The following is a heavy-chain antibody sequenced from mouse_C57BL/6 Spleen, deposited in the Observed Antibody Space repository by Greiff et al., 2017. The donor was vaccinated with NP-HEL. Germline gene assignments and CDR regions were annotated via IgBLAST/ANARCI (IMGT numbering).Heavy chain of an antibody. CDR2: ISGGGGNT. Sequence: EVMLVESGGGLVKPGGSLKLSCAASGFTFSSYTMSWVRQTPEKRLEWVATISGGGGNTYYPDSVKGRFTISRDNAKNTLYLQMSSLRSEDTALYYCARHCYGSSYGGFDYWGQGTTLTVSS. CDR3: ARHCYGSSYGGFDY. J-gene: IGHJ2*01. CDR1: GFTFSSYT. V-gene: IGHV5-9*01. D-gene: IGHD1-1*01.